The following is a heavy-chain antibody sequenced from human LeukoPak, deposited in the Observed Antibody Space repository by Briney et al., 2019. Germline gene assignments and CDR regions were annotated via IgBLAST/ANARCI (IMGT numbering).Heavy chain of an antibody. D-gene: IGHD2-2*02. Sequence: GGSLRLSCEGSGFTFSDAWMTWVRQAPGKGLEWIGRIRSKGVGGTTDYAAPVKGRFIISRDDSRNTLYLQMNSLETEDTALYYCSTWADLYDYWGRGTLVTVSS. CDR1: GFTFSDAW. J-gene: IGHJ4*02. CDR2: IRSKGVGGTT. V-gene: IGHV3-15*01. CDR3: STWADLYDY.